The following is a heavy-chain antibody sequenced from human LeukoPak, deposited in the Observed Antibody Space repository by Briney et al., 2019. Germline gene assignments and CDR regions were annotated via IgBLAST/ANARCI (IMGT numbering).Heavy chain of an antibody. V-gene: IGHV3-23*01. D-gene: IGHD3-10*01. J-gene: IGHJ4*02. CDR2: IYYSGGNT. CDR3: ARGFRGRLLWFGELSN. CDR1: GFMFSNFA. Sequence: GGSLRLSCAASGFMFSNFAMSWVRQAPGKGLEWVSTIYYSGGNTYSADSVKGRFTISRDNAKNTLYLQMNSLRAEDTAVYYCARGFRGRLLWFGELSNGGQGTLVTVSS.